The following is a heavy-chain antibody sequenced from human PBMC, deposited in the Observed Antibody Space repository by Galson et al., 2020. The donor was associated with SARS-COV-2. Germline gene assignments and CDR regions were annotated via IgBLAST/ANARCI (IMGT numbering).Heavy chain of an antibody. V-gene: IGHV3-7*01. D-gene: IGHD2-2*02. CDR3: ARASMRGLRYCSSTSCYRRGYGMDV. J-gene: IGHJ6*02. CDR2: IKQDGSEK. Sequence: GGSLRISCAASGFTFSSYWMSWVRQAPGKGLEWVANIKQDGSEKYYVDSVKGRFTISRDNAKNSLYLQMNSLRAEDTAVYYCARASMRGLRYCSSTSCYRRGYGMDVWGQGTTVTVSS. CDR1: GFTFSSYW.